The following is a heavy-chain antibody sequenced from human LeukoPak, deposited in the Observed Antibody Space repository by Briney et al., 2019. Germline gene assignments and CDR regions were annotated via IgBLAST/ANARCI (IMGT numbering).Heavy chain of an antibody. CDR3: ARDPFGEPLLYYFDY. V-gene: IGHV3-30*07. CDR2: ISYDGSNK. D-gene: IGHD3-10*01. J-gene: IGHJ4*02. Sequence: QSGGSLRLSCAASGFTFSSYAMHWVRQAPGKGLEWVAVISYDGSNKYYADSVKGRFTISRDNSKNTLYLQMNSLRAEDTAVYYCARDPFGEPLLYYFDYWGLGTLVTVSS. CDR1: GFTFSSYA.